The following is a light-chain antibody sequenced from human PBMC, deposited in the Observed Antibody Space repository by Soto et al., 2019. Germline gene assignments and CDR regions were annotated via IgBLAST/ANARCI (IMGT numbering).Light chain of an antibody. CDR2: RNN. V-gene: IGLV1-47*01. CDR1: SSNIGSNY. Sequence: QSVLTQPPSASGTPGQRVTISCSGSSSNIGSNYVYWYQQLPGTAPKLLIYRNNQPPSGVPDRFSGSKSGTSASLAISGLRSADEADYYCAAWDDSLSGWVFGGGTKLTVL. CDR3: AAWDDSLSGWV. J-gene: IGLJ3*02.